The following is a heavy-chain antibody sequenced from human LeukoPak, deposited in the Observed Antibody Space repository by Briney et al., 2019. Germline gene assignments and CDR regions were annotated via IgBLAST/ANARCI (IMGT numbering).Heavy chain of an antibody. V-gene: IGHV3-15*01. Sequence: GGSLRLSCAASGFTFSNAWMSWVRQAPGKGLEWVSHIKSKTDGGTTDYAAPVKGRFTISRDDSKNTLYLQMNSLKTEDTAVYYCSPSSGWLSATFDYWGQGTLVTVSS. CDR3: SPSSGWLSATFDY. CDR1: GFTFSNAW. CDR2: IKSKTDGGTT. J-gene: IGHJ4*02. D-gene: IGHD6-19*01.